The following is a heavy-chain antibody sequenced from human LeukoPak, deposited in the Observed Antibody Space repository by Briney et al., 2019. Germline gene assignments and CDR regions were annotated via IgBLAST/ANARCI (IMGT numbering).Heavy chain of an antibody. CDR2: IHYTGST. J-gene: IGHJ4*02. CDR3: ARGVAGYGPYDY. D-gene: IGHD5-12*01. CDR1: GGSITSSY. Sequence: AETLSLTCTVSGGSITSSYWSWIRQSPGKGLEWIGYIHYTGSTNYNPSLKSRVTMLIDTSKNQFSLKLSSVTAADTAVYYCARGVAGYGPYDYWGQGTLVTVSS. V-gene: IGHV4-59*01.